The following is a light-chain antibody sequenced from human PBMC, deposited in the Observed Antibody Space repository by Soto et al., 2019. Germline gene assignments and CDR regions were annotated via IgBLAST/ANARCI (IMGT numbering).Light chain of an antibody. CDR2: EVS. V-gene: IGLV2-8*01. CDR3: SSYAGSNIFKVV. CDR1: SSDVGAYNY. J-gene: IGLJ1*01. Sequence: QSALTQPPSASGSPGQSVTISCTGTSSDVGAYNYVAWYQQHPGKAPKLIIYEVSKRPSGVPDRFSGSKSGNTASLTVSGLQAEDEADYYCSSYAGSNIFKVVFGTGTKLTVL.